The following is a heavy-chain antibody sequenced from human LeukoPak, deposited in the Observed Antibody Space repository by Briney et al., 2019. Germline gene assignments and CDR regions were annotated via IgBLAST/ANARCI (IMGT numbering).Heavy chain of an antibody. V-gene: IGHV4-39*01. CDR1: GGSISSSSYY. CDR3: ARPRAAAGRQYYYYYMDV. J-gene: IGHJ6*03. CDR2: TYFSGST. D-gene: IGHD6-13*01. Sequence: SETLSLTCTVSGGSISSSSYYWGWIRQPPGKGLGGIGRTYFSGSTYYNPSLKSRVTISVDTSKNQFSLKLSSVTAADTAVYYCARPRAAAGRQYYYYYMDVWGKGTTVTVSS.